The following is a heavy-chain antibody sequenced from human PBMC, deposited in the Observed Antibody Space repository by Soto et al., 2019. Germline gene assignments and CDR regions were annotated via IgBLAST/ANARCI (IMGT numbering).Heavy chain of an antibody. CDR3: ANGPVVGANYKYYDMDV. CDR2: ITWNGGTI. V-gene: IGHV3-9*01. Sequence: SLRLSCAASGFAFDDYVMHWVRQPPGRGLEWVSGITWNGGTIRYVDSVKGRFTISRDNAENTLYLQMDNLRAEDTAHYFCANGPVVGANYKYYDMDVWGRGTTVTVSS. CDR1: GFAFDDYV. J-gene: IGHJ6*02. D-gene: IGHD1-26*01.